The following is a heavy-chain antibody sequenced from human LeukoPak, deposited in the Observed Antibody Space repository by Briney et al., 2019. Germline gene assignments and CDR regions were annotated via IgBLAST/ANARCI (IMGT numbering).Heavy chain of an antibody. V-gene: IGHV4-59*01. D-gene: IGHD3-16*01. Sequence: SETLSLTCTVSGGSISSYYWSWIRQPPGKGLEWIGYIYYSGSTNYNPSLKSRVTISVDTSKNQFSLKLSSVTAADTAVYYCARGVPLGSRNAFDIWGQGTMVTVSS. J-gene: IGHJ3*02. CDR2: IYYSGST. CDR1: GGSISSYY. CDR3: ARGVPLGSRNAFDI.